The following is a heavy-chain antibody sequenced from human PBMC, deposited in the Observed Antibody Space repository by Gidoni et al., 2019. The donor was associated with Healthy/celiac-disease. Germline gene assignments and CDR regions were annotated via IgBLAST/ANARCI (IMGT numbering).Heavy chain of an antibody. Sequence: QLQLQESGSGLVKPSQTLSLTCAVSGGSISSCGYSWSWIRPPPGKGLEWIGYIYHSGSTYYNPSLKSRVTISVDRSKNQFSLKLSSVTAADTAVYYCARGVLWFGEFLDAFDIWGQGTMVTVSS. J-gene: IGHJ3*02. CDR2: IYHSGST. CDR3: ARGVLWFGEFLDAFDI. D-gene: IGHD3-10*01. CDR1: GGSISSCGYS. V-gene: IGHV4-30-2*01.